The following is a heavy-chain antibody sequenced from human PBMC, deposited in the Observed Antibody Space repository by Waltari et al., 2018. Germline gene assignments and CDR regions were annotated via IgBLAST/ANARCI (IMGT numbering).Heavy chain of an antibody. D-gene: IGHD3-22*01. CDR1: GFTFSSYG. CDR3: AKGDYDSSPFDY. CDR2: IWYDGSNK. J-gene: IGHJ4*02. Sequence: QVQLVESGGGVVQPGRSLRLSCAASGFTFSSYGMHWVPQAPGKGLEWVAFIWYDGSNKYYADSVKGRFTISRDNSKNTLYLQMNSLRAEDTAVYYCAKGDYDSSPFDYWGQGTLVTVSS. V-gene: IGHV3-33*06.